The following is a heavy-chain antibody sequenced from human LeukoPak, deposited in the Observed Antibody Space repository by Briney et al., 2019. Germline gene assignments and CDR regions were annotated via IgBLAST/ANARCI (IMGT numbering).Heavy chain of an antibody. Sequence: PGGSLRLSCAASGFTFGSYVMRWVRQAPGKGLEWVSTISNGGSGTYYADSVKGRFTISRDNSKNTLYLQMNSLRAEDTAVYYCARDPYSGSYGNYYYYFMDVWGKGTTVTISS. V-gene: IGHV3-23*01. CDR1: GFTFGSYV. CDR3: ARDPYSGSYGNYYYYFMDV. CDR2: ISNGGSGT. D-gene: IGHD1-26*01. J-gene: IGHJ6*03.